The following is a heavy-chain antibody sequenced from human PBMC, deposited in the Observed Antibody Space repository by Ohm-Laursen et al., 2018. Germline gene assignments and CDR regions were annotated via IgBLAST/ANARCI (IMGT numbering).Heavy chain of an antibody. Sequence: SLRLSCAASGFTFSSYGMHWVRQAPGKGLEWVALISYDESDEYYADSVKGRFTISRDNSKNTLYLQMNSLRAEDTAVYYCARVMATDNGGNSGAFDIWGQGTVVTVSS. V-gene: IGHV3-30*03. CDR3: ARVMATDNGGNSGAFDI. J-gene: IGHJ3*02. D-gene: IGHD4-23*01. CDR2: ISYDESDE. CDR1: GFTFSSYG.